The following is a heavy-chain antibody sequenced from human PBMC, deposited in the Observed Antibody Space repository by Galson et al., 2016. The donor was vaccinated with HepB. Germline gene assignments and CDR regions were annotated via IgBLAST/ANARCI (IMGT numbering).Heavy chain of an antibody. J-gene: IGHJ4*02. V-gene: IGHV4-39*01. CDR1: GGSISSSSSYY. CDR3: AASPPEYPPFEIDY. D-gene: IGHD1-14*01. Sequence: ETLSLTCTVSGGSISSSSSYYWGWIRQPPGKGLEWIGSIHYSGSTYYNPPLKSRVTIFVDTSKNQFSLKLSSVTAADTAVYYCAASPPEYPPFEIDYWGQGTLATVSS. CDR2: IHYSGST.